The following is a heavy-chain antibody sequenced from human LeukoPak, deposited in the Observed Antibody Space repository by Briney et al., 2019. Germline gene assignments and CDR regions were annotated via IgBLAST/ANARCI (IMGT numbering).Heavy chain of an antibody. CDR1: GVTVSDAY. Sequence: GGSLRLSCAASGVTVSDAYMSWVRQAPGKGLEWVSAISGSGGSTYYADSVKGRFTISRDNSKNTLYLQMNSLRAEDTAVYYCAMSIAARKGAGAFDIWGQGTMVTVSS. CDR2: ISGSGGST. CDR3: AMSIAARKGAGAFDI. D-gene: IGHD6-6*01. J-gene: IGHJ3*02. V-gene: IGHV3-23*01.